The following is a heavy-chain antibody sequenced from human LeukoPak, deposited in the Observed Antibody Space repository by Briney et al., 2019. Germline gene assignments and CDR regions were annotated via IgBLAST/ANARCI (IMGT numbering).Heavy chain of an antibody. J-gene: IGHJ5*02. CDR2: INHSGST. CDR3: ARVMGATYNWFDP. D-gene: IGHD1-26*01. V-gene: IGHV4-34*01. Sequence: SESLSLTCAVYGGSFSGYYWSWIRQPPGKGLEWIGEINHSGSTNYNPSLKSRVTISVDTSKNQFSLKLSSVTAADTAVYYCARVMGATYNWFDPWGQGTLVTVSS. CDR1: GGSFSGYY.